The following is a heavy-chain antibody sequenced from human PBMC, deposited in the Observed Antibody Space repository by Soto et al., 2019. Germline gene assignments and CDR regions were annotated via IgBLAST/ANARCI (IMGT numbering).Heavy chain of an antibody. V-gene: IGHV1-69*10. Sequence: SVEVSCKSSGDTFSSYAISWVRQAPGQGLEWMGGIIPMLGTPSYAQKFQDRVTITADKFTSTAYMELSGLRSEDTAVYYCAKEKSRYDRSGYYRPDYWGQGTLVTVSS. J-gene: IGHJ4*02. CDR1: GDTFSSYA. CDR3: AKEKSRYDRSGYYRPDY. CDR2: IIPMLGTP. D-gene: IGHD3-22*01.